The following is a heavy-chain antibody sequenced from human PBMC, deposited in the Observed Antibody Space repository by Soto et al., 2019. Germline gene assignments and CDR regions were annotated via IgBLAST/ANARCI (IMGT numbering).Heavy chain of an antibody. CDR2: IYWDDDK. Sequence: QITLKESGPTLVKPTQTLTLTCTFSGFSLSTGGMGVGWIRQPPGKALEWLALIYWDDDKRYSPSLQSRLTIPKDTYKNQVVLTMTNMDPVDTATYYCAHSRCGGDCLQSYSSHYSYGVDVWGQGTTVTVSS. CDR3: AHSRCGGDCLQSYSSHYSYGVDV. CDR1: GFSLSTGGMG. D-gene: IGHD2-21*02. V-gene: IGHV2-5*02. J-gene: IGHJ6*02.